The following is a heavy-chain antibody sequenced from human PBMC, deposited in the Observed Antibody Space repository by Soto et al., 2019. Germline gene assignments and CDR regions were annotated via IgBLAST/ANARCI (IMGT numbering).Heavy chain of an antibody. Sequence: PSETLSLTCTVSGGSISSYYWSWIRQPPGKGLEWIGYIYYSGSTNYNPSLKSRVTISVDTSKNQFSLKLSSVTAADTAVYYCARTHYIWGSYPSRGGAFDIWGQGTMVTVSS. CDR2: IYYSGST. CDR1: GGSISSYY. D-gene: IGHD3-16*02. CDR3: ARTHYIWGSYPSRGGAFDI. V-gene: IGHV4-59*08. J-gene: IGHJ3*02.